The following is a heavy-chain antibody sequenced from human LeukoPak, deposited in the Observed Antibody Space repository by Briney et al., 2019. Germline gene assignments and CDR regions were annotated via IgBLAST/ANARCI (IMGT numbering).Heavy chain of an antibody. V-gene: IGHV1-24*01. CDR2: FDPEDGGT. D-gene: IGHD5-24*01. Sequence: ASVKVSCKVSGYTLTELSMHWVRQAPGKGLEWMGGFDPEDGGTIYAQKFQGRVTMTEDTSTDTAYMEVSSLRSEDTAVYYCATEGLRWLQFVYWGQGTLVTVSS. J-gene: IGHJ4*02. CDR3: ATEGLRWLQFVY. CDR1: GYTLTELS.